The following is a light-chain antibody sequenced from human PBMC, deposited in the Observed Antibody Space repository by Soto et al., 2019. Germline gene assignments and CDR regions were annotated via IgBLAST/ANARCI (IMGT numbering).Light chain of an antibody. J-gene: IGKJ5*01. CDR1: QSVSSN. CDR2: DAS. V-gene: IGKV3-11*01. Sequence: EIVLTQSPATLSLSPGERATLSCRASQSVSSNLAWYQQKSGQTPRLLIYDASNRATGIPARFSGSGSGTDFTLTISSLEPEDFAVYSCQQSGNGITFGQGTRLEIK. CDR3: QQSGNGIT.